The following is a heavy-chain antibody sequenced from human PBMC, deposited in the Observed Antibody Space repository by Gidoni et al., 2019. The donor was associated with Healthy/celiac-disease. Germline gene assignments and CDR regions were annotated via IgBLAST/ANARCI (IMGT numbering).Heavy chain of an antibody. CDR3: ARDTWTYYYDSSGPARAFDI. D-gene: IGHD3-22*01. J-gene: IGHJ3*02. V-gene: IGHV4-59*01. CDR1: GGPISSYY. CDR2: IYYSGST. Sequence: QVQLQESGPGLVKPSEPLSLTCTVSGGPISSYYWSWIRQPPGKGLEWIGYIYYSGSTNYNPSLKSRVTISVDTSKNQFSLKLSSVTAADTAVYYCARDTWTYYYDSSGPARAFDIWGQGTMVTVSS.